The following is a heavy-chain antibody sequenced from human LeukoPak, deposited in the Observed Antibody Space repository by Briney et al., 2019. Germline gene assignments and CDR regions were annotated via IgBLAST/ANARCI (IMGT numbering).Heavy chain of an antibody. V-gene: IGHV3-23*01. CDR2: ISGSGDST. D-gene: IGHD6-19*01. Sequence: QSGGSLRLSCAASGFTFSTSAMSWVRQAPGKGLEWVSGISGSGDSTYYVDSVKGRFTISRDNSKSTLYLHMNSLRAEDTAIYYCANRGQAVSGTRIFQYWGQGTLVTVSS. CDR3: ANRGQAVSGTRIFQY. CDR1: GFTFSTSA. J-gene: IGHJ1*01.